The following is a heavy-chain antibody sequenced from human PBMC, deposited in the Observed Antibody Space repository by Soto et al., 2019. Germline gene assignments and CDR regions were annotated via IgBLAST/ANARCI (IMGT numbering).Heavy chain of an antibody. V-gene: IGHV1-18*01. CDR1: GYTFTSYG. J-gene: IGHJ6*02. CDR2: ISAYNGNT. Sequence: QVQLVQSGAEVKKPGASVKVSCKASGYTFTSYGISWVRQAPGQGLEWMGWISAYNGNTSYAQKLQGRVTMTTDTSTNTAYMELRSLRSDDTGVYYCARADALYYYYGMDVWGQGTTVTVSS. D-gene: IGHD2-2*01. CDR3: ARADALYYYYGMDV.